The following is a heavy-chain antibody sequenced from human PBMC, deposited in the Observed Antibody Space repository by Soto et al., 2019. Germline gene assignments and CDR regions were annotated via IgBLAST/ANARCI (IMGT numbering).Heavy chain of an antibody. D-gene: IGHD5-12*01. V-gene: IGHV3-23*01. J-gene: IGHJ4*02. CDR2: VSASGDKT. CDR1: GFPFRSYG. Sequence: GGSLRLSCAASGFPFRSYGMTWVRQAPGKGLEWVSTVSASGDKTYYADSVKGRFTISRDNSKNTLYLQMNSLRAEDTAVYYCSNGVVATKPLSGEWGQGTLVTVSS. CDR3: SNGVVATKPLSGE.